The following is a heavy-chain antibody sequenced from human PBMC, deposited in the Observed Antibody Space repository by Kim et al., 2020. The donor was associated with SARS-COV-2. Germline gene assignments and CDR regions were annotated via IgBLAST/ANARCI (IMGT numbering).Heavy chain of an antibody. J-gene: IGHJ2*01. D-gene: IGHD3-10*01. CDR3: AREGRYYYGSGSYWYFDL. CDR2: TYYRSKWYN. V-gene: IGHV6-1*01. Sequence: SQTLSLTCAISGDSVSSNSAAWNWIRQSPSRGLEWLGRTYYRSKWYNDYAVSVKSRITINPDTSKNQFSLQLNSVTPEDTAVYYCAREGRYYYGSGSYWYFDLWGRGTLVTVSS. CDR1: GDSVSSNSAA.